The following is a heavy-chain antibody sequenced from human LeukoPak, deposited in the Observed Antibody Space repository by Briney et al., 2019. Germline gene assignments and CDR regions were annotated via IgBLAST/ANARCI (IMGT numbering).Heavy chain of an antibody. CDR3: ARDHRYAFDN. D-gene: IGHD5-12*01. Sequence: GGSLRLSCAASGFNFIDYSMIWVRQAPGKGLEWISYIGINSDNTKYADSVKGRFTISRDKARNSLYLQMNSLRVEDTAVYYCARDHRYAFDNWGHGTLVTVSS. V-gene: IGHV3-48*01. CDR1: GFNFIDYS. J-gene: IGHJ4*01. CDR2: IGINSDNT.